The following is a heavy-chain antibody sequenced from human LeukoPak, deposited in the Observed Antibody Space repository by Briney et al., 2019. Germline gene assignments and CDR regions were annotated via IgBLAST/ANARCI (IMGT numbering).Heavy chain of an antibody. Sequence: SETLSLTCTVSGGSISSYYWSWIRQPPGKGLEWIGNIYYSGSTNYNPSLKSRVTISVDTSKNQFSLKLSSVTAADTAVYYCASLYGSGSFWGQGTLVTVSS. CDR3: ASLYGSGSF. J-gene: IGHJ4*02. D-gene: IGHD3-10*01. CDR2: IYYSGST. V-gene: IGHV4-59*08. CDR1: GGSISSYY.